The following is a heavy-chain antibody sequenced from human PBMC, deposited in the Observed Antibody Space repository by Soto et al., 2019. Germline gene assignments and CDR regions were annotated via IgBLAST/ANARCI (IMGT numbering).Heavy chain of an antibody. CDR1: GAYVSDFS. J-gene: IGHJ1*01. V-gene: IGHV4-4*07. CDR3: ARESGENWTYEAH. Sequence: QVQQLESGPGLVRPWDTLSLTCTVSGAYVSDFSWCWIRQRAGKGLEWIGRITVNGITQYTPSFRSQVTMSMDTSRNQFSLNLQSATAADTALYYCARESGENWTYEAHWGQGTLVTVSS. D-gene: IGHD1-7*01. CDR2: ITVNGIT.